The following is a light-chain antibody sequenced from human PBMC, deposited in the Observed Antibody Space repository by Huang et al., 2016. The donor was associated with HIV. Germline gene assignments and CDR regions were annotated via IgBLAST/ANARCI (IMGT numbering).Light chain of an antibody. V-gene: IGKV4-1*01. CDR2: WAC. Sequence: DIVMTQSPDSLAVSLGERATINCKSSQSVLYRSNNKNYLDWYQQKPGQPPKLLIYWACTRESGVPDRFTGSGSGTDFSLTISSLQAEDVAVYYCQQYDTSPWTFGQGTKVEIK. CDR1: QSVLYRSNNKNY. J-gene: IGKJ1*01. CDR3: QQYDTSPWT.